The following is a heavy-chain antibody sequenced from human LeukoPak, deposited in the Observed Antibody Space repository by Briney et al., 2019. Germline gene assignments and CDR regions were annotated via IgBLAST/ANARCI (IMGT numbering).Heavy chain of an antibody. Sequence: PGGSLRLSCAASGFSFNQYAMNWVRQAPGKGLEWVSIIIASSGATVYADSVKGRFTISRDISKNTLYLQMNNLRVEDTAVYYCVKGAYDYIEVAYFDFWGQGILVTVSS. V-gene: IGHV3-23*01. CDR3: VKGAYDYIEVAYFDF. D-gene: IGHD5-12*01. CDR1: GFSFNQYA. CDR2: IIASSGAT. J-gene: IGHJ4*01.